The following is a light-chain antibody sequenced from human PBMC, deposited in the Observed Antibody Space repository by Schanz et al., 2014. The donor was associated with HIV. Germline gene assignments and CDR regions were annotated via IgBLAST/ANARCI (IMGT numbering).Light chain of an antibody. CDR2: DVS. CDR1: SSDVGGYNY. V-gene: IGLV2-14*03. CDR3: SSYAGGNKLI. J-gene: IGLJ2*01. Sequence: QSALTQPASVSGSPGQSITISCTGTSSDVGGYNYVSWYQQHPGKAPKLMIYDVSNRPSGVSNRFSGSKSGNTASLTISGLQAEDEADYYCSSYAGGNKLIFGGGTKLTVL.